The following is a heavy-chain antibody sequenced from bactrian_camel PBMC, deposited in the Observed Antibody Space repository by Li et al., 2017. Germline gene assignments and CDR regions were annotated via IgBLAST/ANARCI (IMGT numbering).Heavy chain of an antibody. J-gene: IGHJ6*01. D-gene: IGHD6*01. CDR1: GVTSRPYC. CDR2: ADADRRT. Sequence: HVQLVESGGGLVQPGGSLRLSCAASGVTSRPYCMAWFRQVPGKGREAVAAADADRRTIYGDFVEGRFTIPRDNTKNMLYLQMNSLKSEDTALYYCARAFRYGGSWPDFGYWGQGTQVTVS. V-gene: IGHV3S1*01. CDR3: ARAFRYGGSWPDFGY.